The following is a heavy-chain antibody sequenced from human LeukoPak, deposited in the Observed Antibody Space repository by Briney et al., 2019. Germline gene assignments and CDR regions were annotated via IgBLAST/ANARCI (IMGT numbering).Heavy chain of an antibody. V-gene: IGHV1-2*02. CDR3: ARDGGEMATIILDY. CDR1: GYTFTGYY. J-gene: IGHJ4*02. Sequence: ASVKVSCKASGYTFTGYYMHRVRQAPGQGLEWMGWINPNSGGTNYAQKFQGRVTMTRDTSISTAYMELSRLRSDDTAVYYCARDGGEMATIILDYWGQGTLVSVSS. D-gene: IGHD5-24*01. CDR2: INPNSGGT.